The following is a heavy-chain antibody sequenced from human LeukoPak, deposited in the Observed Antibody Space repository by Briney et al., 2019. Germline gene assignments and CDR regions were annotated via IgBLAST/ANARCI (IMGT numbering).Heavy chain of an antibody. Sequence: PSETLSLTCTVSGGSVSSYYWSWIRQPPGKGLEWIGYIYYSGSTYYNPSLKSRVTISVDTSKNQFSLKLSSVTAADTAVYYCARRPDCSSTSCYSFWFDPWGQGTLVTVSS. J-gene: IGHJ5*02. CDR3: ARRPDCSSTSCYSFWFDP. D-gene: IGHD2-2*02. V-gene: IGHV4-30-4*08. CDR1: GGSVSSYY. CDR2: IYYSGST.